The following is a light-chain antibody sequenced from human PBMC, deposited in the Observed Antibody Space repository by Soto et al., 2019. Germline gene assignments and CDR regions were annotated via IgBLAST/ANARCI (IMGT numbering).Light chain of an antibody. Sequence: EMLLEQSPVTLPLSQRKRATRACVASHSIGDTSAWYPLKPGQAPRLLIYGASSRVTGFPARFSGSGSVSDFTLTTNSLRSDDFAVYYCQQYDNWPWTFGPGTKVDI. V-gene: IGKV3-15*01. CDR2: GAS. CDR1: HSIGDT. CDR3: QQYDNWPWT. J-gene: IGKJ1*01.